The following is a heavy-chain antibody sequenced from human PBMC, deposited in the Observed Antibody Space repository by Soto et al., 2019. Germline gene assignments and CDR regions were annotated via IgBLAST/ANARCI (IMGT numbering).Heavy chain of an antibody. CDR3: ANLHPSIAVNY. CDR2: IWYDGSNK. J-gene: IGHJ4*02. CDR1: GFTFSNYA. D-gene: IGHD6-19*01. V-gene: IGHV3-33*06. Sequence: QVQLVESGGGVVQPGRSLRLSCAASGFTFSNYAMHWVRQAPGKGLEWVAVIWYDGSNKYYADSVKGRFTISRDNSKNTLYLQMNSLRAEDTAVYYCANLHPSIAVNYWGQGTLVTVSS.